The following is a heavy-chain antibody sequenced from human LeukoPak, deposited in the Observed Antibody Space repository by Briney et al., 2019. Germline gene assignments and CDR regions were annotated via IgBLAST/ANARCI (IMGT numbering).Heavy chain of an antibody. CDR3: ARVEGSYCVY. D-gene: IGHD1-26*01. Sequence: SETLSLTCTVSGGSISSYYWSWIRQPPGKGLEWIGYIYYSGSTNYNPSLKSRVTISVDTSKNQYSLKLSSVTAADTAVYYCARVEGSYCVYWGQGTLVTVSS. CDR1: GGSISSYY. V-gene: IGHV4-59*01. J-gene: IGHJ4*02. CDR2: IYYSGST.